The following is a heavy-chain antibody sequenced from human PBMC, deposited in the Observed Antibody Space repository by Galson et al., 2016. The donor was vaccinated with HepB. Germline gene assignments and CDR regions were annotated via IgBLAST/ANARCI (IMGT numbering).Heavy chain of an antibody. CDR2: ISGFNGNT. D-gene: IGHD3-10*01. J-gene: IGHJ6*04. CDR3: ARDLFQGYGWGGYRMDV. CDR1: GYTFNNFG. V-gene: IGHV1-18*01. Sequence: SVKVSCKASGYTFNNFGIAWVRQAPGQGLEWMGWISGFNGNTNYAQKFQDRVTMTADTSTTTAYMELRSLRSDDTAVYFCARDLFQGYGWGGYRMDVWGKGTTVTVSS.